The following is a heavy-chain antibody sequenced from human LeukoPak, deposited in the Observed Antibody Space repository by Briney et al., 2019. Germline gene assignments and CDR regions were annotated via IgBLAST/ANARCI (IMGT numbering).Heavy chain of an antibody. CDR3: ARDGGYTSGWFD. D-gene: IGHD6-19*01. J-gene: IGHJ4*02. V-gene: IGHV4-59*01. CDR1: GGSISSYY. CDR2: IYYSGST. Sequence: LETLSLTCTVSGGSISSYYWSWIRQPPGKGLEWIGYIYYSGSTNCNPSLKSRVTISLDTSKNQFSLKLSSVTAADTAVYYCARDGGYTSGWFDWGQGTLVTVSS.